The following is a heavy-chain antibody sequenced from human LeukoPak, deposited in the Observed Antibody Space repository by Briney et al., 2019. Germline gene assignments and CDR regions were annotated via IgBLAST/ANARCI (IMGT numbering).Heavy chain of an antibody. D-gene: IGHD3-9*01. CDR2: ISSSGSTI. Sequence: PGGSLRLSCAASGLTFSSYEMNWVRQAPGKGLEWVSYISSSGSTIYYADSVKGRFTISRDNAKNSLYLQMNSLRAEDTAVYYCASTGHVLRYFDWLNDYWGQGTLVTVSS. J-gene: IGHJ4*02. CDR3: ASTGHVLRYFDWLNDY. V-gene: IGHV3-48*03. CDR1: GLTFSSYE.